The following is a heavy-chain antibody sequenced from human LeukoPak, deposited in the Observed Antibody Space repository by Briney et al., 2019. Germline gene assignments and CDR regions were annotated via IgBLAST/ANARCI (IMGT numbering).Heavy chain of an antibody. CDR2: ISSSSSYI. J-gene: IGHJ4*02. V-gene: IGHV3-21*01. Sequence: GGSLRLSCAASGFTFSSYSMNWVRQAPGKGLEWVSSISSSSSYIYYADSVKGRFTISRDNAKNSLYLQMNSLRAEDTAVYYCARHDPKKYFDYWGQGTLVTVSS. CDR3: ARHDPKKYFDY. CDR1: GFTFSSYS.